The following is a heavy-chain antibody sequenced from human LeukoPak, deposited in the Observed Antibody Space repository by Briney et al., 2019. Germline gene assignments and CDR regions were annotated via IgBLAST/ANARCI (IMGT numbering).Heavy chain of an antibody. Sequence: GGSLRLSCAPSGFTFSSYGMHWVRQAPGKGLEWVAVISYDGSNKYYADSVKGRFTISRDNSKNTLYLQMNSLRAEDTAVYYCARATYSSGWYFLPPNDYWGQGTLVTVSS. J-gene: IGHJ4*02. CDR1: GFTFSSYG. V-gene: IGHV3-30*19. CDR2: ISYDGSNK. D-gene: IGHD6-19*01. CDR3: ARATYSSGWYFLPPNDY.